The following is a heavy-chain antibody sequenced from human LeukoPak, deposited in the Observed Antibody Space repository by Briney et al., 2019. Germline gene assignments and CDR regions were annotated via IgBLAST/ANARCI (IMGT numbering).Heavy chain of an antibody. D-gene: IGHD1-26*01. V-gene: IGHV3-30*18. J-gene: IGHJ4*02. CDR3: AKDLKKWELSFDS. CDR1: GLTFRNYG. CDR2: ITDDGSDK. Sequence: PGKSLRLSCAASGLTFRNYGMDWVRQAPGKGLEWVAVITDDGSDKYCAESVKGRFTISRDNSKNTVYLQMNNLRLEDTALYYCAKDLKKWELSFDSWGRGTLVTVSS.